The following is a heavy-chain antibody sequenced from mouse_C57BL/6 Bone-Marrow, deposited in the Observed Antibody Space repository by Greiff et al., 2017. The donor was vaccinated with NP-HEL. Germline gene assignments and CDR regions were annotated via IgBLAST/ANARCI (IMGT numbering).Heavy chain of an antibody. CDR2: IHPFDSDT. CDR1: GYTFTSYW. Sequence: VQLQQPGAELVKPGASVKVSCKASGYTFTSYWMHWVKQRPGQGLEWIGRIHPFDSDTNYNQKFKGKATLTVDKSSSTAYMQLSSLTSEDSAVYYCAIPFTTVVARYFDVWGTGTTVTVSS. V-gene: IGHV1-74*01. J-gene: IGHJ1*03. D-gene: IGHD1-1*01. CDR3: AIPFTTVVARYFDV.